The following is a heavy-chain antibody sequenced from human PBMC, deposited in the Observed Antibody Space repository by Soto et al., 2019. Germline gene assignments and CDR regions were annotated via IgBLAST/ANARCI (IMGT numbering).Heavy chain of an antibody. J-gene: IGHJ5*02. V-gene: IGHV1-2*02. CDR3: ARGDLGEVSLYHLQNWFDP. CDR2: INPNSGGT. Sequence: GASVKFSCKSSGYTFTGYYMHWVRQAPGQGLEWMGWINPNSGGTNYAQKFQGRVTMTRDTSISTAYMELSRLRSDDTAVYYCARGDLGEVSLYHLQNWFDPWGQGTLVTVS. D-gene: IGHD3-16*02. CDR1: GYTFTGYY.